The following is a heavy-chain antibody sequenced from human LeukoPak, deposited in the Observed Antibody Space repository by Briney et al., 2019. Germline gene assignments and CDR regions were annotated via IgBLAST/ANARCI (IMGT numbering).Heavy chain of an antibody. CDR2: IRYDGSNK. CDR3: AKGLVVVAATPLQFDY. V-gene: IGHV3-30*02. Sequence: PGGSLRLSCAESGFTFSSYGMHWVRQAPGKGLEWVAFIRYDGSNKYYADSVKGRFTISRDNSKNTLYLQMNSLRAEDTAVYYCAKGLVVVAATPLQFDYWGQGTLVTVSS. CDR1: GFTFSSYG. D-gene: IGHD2-15*01. J-gene: IGHJ4*02.